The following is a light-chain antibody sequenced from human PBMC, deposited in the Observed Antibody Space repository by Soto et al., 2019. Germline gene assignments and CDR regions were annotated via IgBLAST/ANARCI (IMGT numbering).Light chain of an antibody. V-gene: IGKV1-5*01. J-gene: IGKJ5*01. CDR2: AAS. Sequence: DIQMTQSPSTLSASVGDRVTITCRASQSISSWLAWYQQKPGKAPKLLIYAASSLQSGVPSRFSGSGSGTDFTLTIGSLQPEDFAPYYCQQDKSFPLTFGQGAQVEIK. CDR1: QSISSW. CDR3: QQDKSFPLT.